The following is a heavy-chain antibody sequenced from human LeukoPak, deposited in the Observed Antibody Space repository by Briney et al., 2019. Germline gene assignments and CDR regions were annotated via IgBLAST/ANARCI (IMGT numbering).Heavy chain of an antibody. J-gene: IGHJ6*03. CDR2: ISAYNGNT. CDR3: ARGGVTIFGVVPYYYYYMDV. Sequence: ASVKFSCXASGYTFTSYGISWVRQAPGQGLEWMGWISAYNGNTNYAQKLQGRVTMTTDTSTSTAYMELRSLRSDDTAVYYCARGGVTIFGVVPYYYYYMDVWGKGTTVTVSS. V-gene: IGHV1-18*01. D-gene: IGHD3-3*01. CDR1: GYTFTSYG.